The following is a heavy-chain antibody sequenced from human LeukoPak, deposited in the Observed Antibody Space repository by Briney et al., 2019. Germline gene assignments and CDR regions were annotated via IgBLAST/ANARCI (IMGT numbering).Heavy chain of an antibody. CDR2: TYYRSTWYN. J-gene: IGHJ5*02. D-gene: IGHD2-2*01. V-gene: IGHV6-1*01. CDR3: ARRLTQYDCFDP. Sequence: SQPLSLTCAISGDSVSSNSVTWNWIRQSPSRGLEWLGRTYYRSTWYNDYAVSVRGRITVNPDTSKNQFSLHLNSVTPEDTAVYYCARRLTQYDCFDPWGQGILVTVSS. CDR1: GDSVSSNSVT.